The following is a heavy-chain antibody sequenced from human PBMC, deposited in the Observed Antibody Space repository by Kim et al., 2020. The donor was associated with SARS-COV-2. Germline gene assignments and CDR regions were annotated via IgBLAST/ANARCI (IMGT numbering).Heavy chain of an antibody. D-gene: IGHD2-2*01. CDR3: ASLPLHCSSTSCYFDI. CDR1: GFTFSSYA. CDR2: ISGSGGST. V-gene: IGHV3-23*01. Sequence: GGSLRLSCAASGFTFSSYAMSWVRQAPGKGLEWVSAISGSGGSTYYADSVKGRFTISRDNSKNTLYLQMNSLRAEDTAVYYCASLPLHCSSTSCYFDIWGQGTMVTVSS. J-gene: IGHJ3*02.